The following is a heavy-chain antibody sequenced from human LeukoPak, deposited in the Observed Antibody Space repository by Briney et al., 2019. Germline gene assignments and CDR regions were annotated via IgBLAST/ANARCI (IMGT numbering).Heavy chain of an antibody. CDR2: INSDGSST. Sequence: GGSLRLSCAASGFTFSRYWMHWVRQAPGKGLVWVSRINSDGSSTSYADSVKGRFTISRDNAKNTLYLQMNSLRAEDTAVYYCARVSSSRKRGLYYFDYWGQGTLVTVSS. CDR3: ARVSSSRKRGLYYFDY. CDR1: GFTFSRYW. D-gene: IGHD6-13*01. J-gene: IGHJ4*02. V-gene: IGHV3-74*01.